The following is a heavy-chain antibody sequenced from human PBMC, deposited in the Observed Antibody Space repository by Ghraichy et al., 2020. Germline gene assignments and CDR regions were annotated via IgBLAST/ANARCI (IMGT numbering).Heavy chain of an antibody. Sequence: SETLSLNCTVSGGSISSYYWSWIRQPPGKGLEWIGYIYYSGSTNYNPSLKSRVTISVDTSKNQFSLKLSSVTAADTAVYYCARVKGRGVWGSYRLTYYFDYWGQGTLVTVSS. J-gene: IGHJ4*02. D-gene: IGHD3-16*02. CDR1: GGSISSYY. CDR2: IYYSGST. CDR3: ARVKGRGVWGSYRLTYYFDY. V-gene: IGHV4-59*01.